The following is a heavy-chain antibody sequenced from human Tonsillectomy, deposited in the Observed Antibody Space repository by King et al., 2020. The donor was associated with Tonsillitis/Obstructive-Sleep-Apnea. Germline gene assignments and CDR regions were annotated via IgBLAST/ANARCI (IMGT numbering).Heavy chain of an antibody. CDR2: INPSDGIT. D-gene: IGHD2-15*01. J-gene: IGHJ4*02. V-gene: IGHV1-46*01. Sequence: QVQLVESGAEVQKPGASVKVSCKASGYTFTRNYVHRVRQAPGQGLEWMGIINPSDGITTYAQKFQGRVTMTRDTSTSTVNMELSSLRAEDTAVYYCVRDDKDGRHLDYWGQGSLVSVSS. CDR3: VRDDKDGRHLDY. CDR1: GYTFTRNY.